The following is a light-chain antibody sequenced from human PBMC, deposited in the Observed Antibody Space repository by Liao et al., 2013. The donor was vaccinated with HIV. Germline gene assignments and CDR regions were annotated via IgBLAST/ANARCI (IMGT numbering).Light chain of an antibody. CDR1: NIGSRS. V-gene: IGLV3-21*04. Sequence: SYVLTQPPSVSVAPGKTASITCGGNNIGSRSVHWYQQRPGQAPVVVIYYDSDRPSGIPERFSGSNSGHTATLTISRAEAGDEADYYCQVWDSSIRGVVFGGGTKLTVL. CDR3: QVWDSSIRGVV. J-gene: IGLJ2*01. CDR2: YDS.